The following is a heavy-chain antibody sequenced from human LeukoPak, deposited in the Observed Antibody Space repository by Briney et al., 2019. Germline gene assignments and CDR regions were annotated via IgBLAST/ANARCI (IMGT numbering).Heavy chain of an antibody. CDR1: GFSLSSYW. CDR3: ARHSSNSYGFDY. J-gene: IGHJ4*02. CDR2: VKQDGSEK. V-gene: IGHV3-7*01. D-gene: IGHD4-17*01. Sequence: PGGSLRLSCAASGFSLSSYWMAWVRQAPGKGLEWVANVKQDGSEKNYVDSVKGRFTISRDNARNSQYLQMNSLRAEDTAVYYCARHSSNSYGFDYWGQGTLVTVSS.